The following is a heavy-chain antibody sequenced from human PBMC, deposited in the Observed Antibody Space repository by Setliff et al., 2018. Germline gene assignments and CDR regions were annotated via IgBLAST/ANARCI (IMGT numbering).Heavy chain of an antibody. D-gene: IGHD2-2*01. V-gene: IGHV4-31*03. CDR3: ARVARVVLSRNAFDI. J-gene: IGHJ3*02. CDR1: GGSISRGGYY. Sequence: SETLSLTCTVSGGSISRGGYYWSWSRQHPGKGLEWIGYIYYSGSTHYNPSLKSRVTISVDTSKNQFSLKLSSVTAADTAVYYCARVARVVLSRNAFDIWGQGTMVTVS. CDR2: IYYSGST.